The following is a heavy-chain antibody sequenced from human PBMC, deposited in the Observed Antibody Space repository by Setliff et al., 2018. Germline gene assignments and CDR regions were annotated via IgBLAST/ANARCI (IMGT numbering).Heavy chain of an antibody. CDR3: ARNALTGTTRKYYYYMDV. V-gene: IGHV1-69*10. CDR1: GGTLSTLS. D-gene: IGHD1-7*01. J-gene: IGHJ6*03. Sequence: RASVKVSCKASGGTLSTLSIAWVRQAPGQGLEWMGGTIPLLPLPNYAVKFQGRVTITADKSTSTAYMELRSLTSEDTAVYYCARNALTGTTRKYYYYMDVWGQGTMVTVSS. CDR2: TIPLLPLP.